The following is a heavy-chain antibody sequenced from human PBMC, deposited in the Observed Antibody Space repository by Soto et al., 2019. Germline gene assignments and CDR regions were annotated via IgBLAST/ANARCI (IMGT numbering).Heavy chain of an antibody. CDR1: GGSIGSGSYD. D-gene: IGHD1-26*01. CDR3: ARRGGVGATTYDY. CDR2: IYYSGGT. J-gene: IGHJ4*02. V-gene: IGHV4-39*01. Sequence: SGTLSLSCTVAGGSIGSGSYDWGGMLQPPGKGLEGMVGIYYSGGTYYTPSLRSRVTISVDTSKNQFSLKLSSVTAADTAVYYCARRGGVGATTYDYWGQGTLVTVS.